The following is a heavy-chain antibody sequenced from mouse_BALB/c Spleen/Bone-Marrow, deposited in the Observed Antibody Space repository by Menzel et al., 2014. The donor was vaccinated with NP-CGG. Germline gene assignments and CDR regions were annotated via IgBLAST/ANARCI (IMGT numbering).Heavy chain of an antibody. Sequence: QVQLKQSGPGLVSPSQSLSITCTVSGFSLTSYGVHWVRQPPGKGLEWLGVIWAGGSTNYNSALMPSLSISKDHSKSQNFLKMNRLQTDDTAKYECARDREDGYDYARDYGGQGTSVTGSS. CDR2: IWAGGST. D-gene: IGHD2-2*01. V-gene: IGHV2-9*02. CDR3: ARDREDGYDYARDY. CDR1: GFSLTSYG. J-gene: IGHJ4*01.